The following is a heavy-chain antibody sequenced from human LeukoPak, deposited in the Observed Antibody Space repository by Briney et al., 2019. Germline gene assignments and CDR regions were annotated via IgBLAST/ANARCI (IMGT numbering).Heavy chain of an antibody. CDR3: AKVGGGYQLLYDYFDY. D-gene: IGHD2-2*02. J-gene: IGHJ4*02. Sequence: GGSLRLSCAASGFTFSSYAMSSVRQAQGKGLEWVSAISGSGGSTHYADSVKGRFTISRDNSKNTLYLQMNSLRAEDTAVYYCAKVGGGYQLLYDYFDYWGQGTLVTVSS. CDR2: ISGSGGST. CDR1: GFTFSSYA. V-gene: IGHV3-23*01.